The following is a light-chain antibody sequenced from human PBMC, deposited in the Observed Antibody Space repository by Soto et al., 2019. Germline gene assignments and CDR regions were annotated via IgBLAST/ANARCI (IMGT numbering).Light chain of an antibody. CDR2: KAS. V-gene: IGKV1-5*03. Sequence: DIQMTQSPSTLSGSVGDRVTITCRASQTIISWLAWYQQKPGKAPKLLIYKASTLKSGVPSRFSGSGSGTEFTLTISSLQPDDFATYYCQHYNRYSEAFGQGTKVELK. CDR1: QTIISW. CDR3: QHYNRYSEA. J-gene: IGKJ1*01.